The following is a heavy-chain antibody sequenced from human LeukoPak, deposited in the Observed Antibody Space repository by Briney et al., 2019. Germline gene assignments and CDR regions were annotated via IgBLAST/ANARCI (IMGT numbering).Heavy chain of an antibody. J-gene: IGHJ4*02. CDR1: GFTFSSYE. CDR3: ARDRGYSSFDY. Sequence: GGSLRLSCAASGFTFSSYEMNWVRQAPGEGLEWVSYISSSGSTIYYADSVKGRFTISRDNAKNSLYLQMNSLRAEDTAVYYCARDRGYSSFDYWGQGTLVTVSS. CDR2: ISSSGSTI. V-gene: IGHV3-48*03. D-gene: IGHD6-19*01.